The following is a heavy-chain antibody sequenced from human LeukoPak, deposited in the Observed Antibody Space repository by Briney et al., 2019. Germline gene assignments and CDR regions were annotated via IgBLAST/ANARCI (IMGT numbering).Heavy chain of an antibody. J-gene: IGHJ3*02. V-gene: IGHV4-59*12. D-gene: IGHD4-23*01. CDR1: GGSISSYY. Sequence: SETLSLTCTVSGGSISSYYWSWIRQPPGKGLEWIGYIYYSGSTNYNPSLKSRVTISVDTSKNQFSLKLSSVTAADTAVYYCAGAGGNDHDAFDIWGQGTMVTVSS. CDR2: IYYSGST. CDR3: AGAGGNDHDAFDI.